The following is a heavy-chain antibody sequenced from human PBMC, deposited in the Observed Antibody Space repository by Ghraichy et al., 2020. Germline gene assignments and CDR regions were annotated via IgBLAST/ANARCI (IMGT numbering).Heavy chain of an antibody. J-gene: IGHJ3*01. Sequence: SETLSLTCTVSGSSISDDSFYWAWIRQPPGKGLEWIGSLYYNGNTFHNPSLKSRVTISADTSKNLFSLKLSSVTAADTAVYYCARPKSQAFDVWGQGTVVTVSS. CDR1: GSSISDDSFY. V-gene: IGHV4-39*01. CDR3: ARPKSQAFDV. CDR2: LYYNGNT.